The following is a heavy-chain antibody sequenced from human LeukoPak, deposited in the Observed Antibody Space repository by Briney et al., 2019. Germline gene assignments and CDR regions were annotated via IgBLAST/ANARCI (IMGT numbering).Heavy chain of an antibody. J-gene: IGHJ4*02. D-gene: IGHD3-3*01. Sequence: GESLKISCQGSGYTFTNYWIAWVRQMPGKGLEWMGIIYPGDSDTRYSPSFQGQVTISADKSISTAYLQWSSLKASDTAMNYCARQNSGDRFLDYWGQGTLVTVSS. CDR3: ARQNSGDRFLDY. V-gene: IGHV5-51*01. CDR2: IYPGDSDT. CDR1: GYTFTNYW.